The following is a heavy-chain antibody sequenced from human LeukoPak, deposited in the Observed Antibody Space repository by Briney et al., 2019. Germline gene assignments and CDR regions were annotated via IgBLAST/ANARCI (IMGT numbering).Heavy chain of an antibody. CDR2: INHSGST. CDR3: ARGRSSSWTVT. CDR1: GGSFSGYY. V-gene: IGHV4-34*01. Sequence: SETLSLTCAVYGGSFSGYYWSWIRQPPGKGLEWIGEINHSGSTNYNPSLKSRVTISVDTSKNQFSLKLSSVTAADTAVYYWARGRSSSWTVTWGQGTLVTVSS. J-gene: IGHJ4*02. D-gene: IGHD6-13*01.